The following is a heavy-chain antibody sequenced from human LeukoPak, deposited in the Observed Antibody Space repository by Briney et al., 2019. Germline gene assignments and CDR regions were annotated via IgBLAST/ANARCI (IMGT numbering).Heavy chain of an antibody. J-gene: IGHJ4*02. D-gene: IGHD3-10*02. Sequence: PGGSLRLSCAASGFTFSNYAMSWVRQAPGKGLEWVSAITGSGDTYSADSVKGRFIISRDNSKNTLYLQMNSLRAEDTAVYYCRKDVPYGRDYWGQGTLVIVSS. V-gene: IGHV3-23*01. CDR3: RKDVPYGRDY. CDR1: GFTFSNYA. CDR2: ITGSGDT.